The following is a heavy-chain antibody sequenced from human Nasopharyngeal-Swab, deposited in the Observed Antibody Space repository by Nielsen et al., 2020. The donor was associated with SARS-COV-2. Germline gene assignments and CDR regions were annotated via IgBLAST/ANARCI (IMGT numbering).Heavy chain of an antibody. D-gene: IGHD3-9*01. CDR3: ARGCVLTGPTCNYYGMDV. J-gene: IGHJ6*02. CDR1: GGSISSGGYY. Sequence: LRLSCTVSGGSISSGGYYWSWIRQHPGKGLEWIGYIYYSGSTYYNPSLKSRVTISVDTSKNQFSLKLSSVTAADTAVYYCARGCVLTGPTCNYYGMDVWGQGTTVTVSS. CDR2: IYYSGST. V-gene: IGHV4-31*03.